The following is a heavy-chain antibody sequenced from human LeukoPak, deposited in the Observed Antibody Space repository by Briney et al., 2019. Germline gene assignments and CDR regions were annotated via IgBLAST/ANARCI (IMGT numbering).Heavy chain of an antibody. V-gene: IGHV1-8*01. D-gene: IGHD3-22*01. Sequence: ASVKVSCKASGYTFTSYDINWVRQATGQGLEWMGWMNPNSGNTGYAQKFQGRVTMTRNTSISTAYMELSSLRSEDTAVYYCASSRAPHDSGYYFNDAFDIWGQGTMVTVSS. CDR2: MNPNSGNT. CDR1: GYTFTSYD. J-gene: IGHJ3*02. CDR3: ASSRAPHDSGYYFNDAFDI.